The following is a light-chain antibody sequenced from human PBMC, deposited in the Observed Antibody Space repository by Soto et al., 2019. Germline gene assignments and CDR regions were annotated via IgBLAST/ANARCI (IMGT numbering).Light chain of an antibody. CDR3: QQRSTWPQYT. Sequence: ETVLTQSPVTLSVSQGETATLSCRASQSVATYLAWYQHKPGQAPRLIIYDASERATGIPARFSGSGSGTDFTLTISSLEPEDFAVYYCQQRSTWPQYTSGQGTKLEI. V-gene: IGKV3-11*01. CDR1: QSVATY. CDR2: DAS. J-gene: IGKJ2*01.